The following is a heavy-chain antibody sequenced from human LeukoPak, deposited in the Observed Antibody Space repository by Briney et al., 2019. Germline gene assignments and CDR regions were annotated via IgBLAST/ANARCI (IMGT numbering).Heavy chain of an antibody. CDR2: IYYSGST. D-gene: IGHD2-2*01. CDR1: GGSISSYY. J-gene: IGHJ4*02. Sequence: SETLSLTCTVSGGSISSYYWSWIRQPPGKGLEWIGYIYYSGSTNYNPSLKSRVTISVDTSKNQFSLKLSSVTAADTAVYYRARGGGRYCSSTSCYSLPVDYWGQGTLVTVSS. V-gene: IGHV4-59*01. CDR3: ARGGGRYCSSTSCYSLPVDY.